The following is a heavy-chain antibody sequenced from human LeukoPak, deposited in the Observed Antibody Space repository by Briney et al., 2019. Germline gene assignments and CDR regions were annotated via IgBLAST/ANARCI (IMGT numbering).Heavy chain of an antibody. D-gene: IGHD3-3*01. J-gene: IGHJ4*02. Sequence: GGSLRLSCEGSGFTFSNYWTGWVRQAPGKGLQWVANIKTDGSEKYYVDSVKGRFTISRDNAKNSLYLQMNSLRVEDTAVYYCAKDSWFLEGRYFDYWGQGTLVTVSS. V-gene: IGHV3-7*03. CDR2: IKTDGSEK. CDR1: GFTFSNYW. CDR3: AKDSWFLEGRYFDY.